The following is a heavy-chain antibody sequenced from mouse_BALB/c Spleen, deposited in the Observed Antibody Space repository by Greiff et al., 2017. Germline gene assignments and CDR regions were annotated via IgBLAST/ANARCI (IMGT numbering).Heavy chain of an antibody. CDR1: EYEFPSHD. CDR3: ARQGGTGTAYWYFDV. CDR2: INSDGGST. J-gene: IGHJ1*01. Sequence: EVQRVESGGGLVQPGESLKLSCESNEYEFPSHDMSWVRKTPEKRLELVAAINSDGGSTYYPDTMERRFIISRDNTKKTLYLQMSSLRSEDTALYYCARQGGTGTAYWYFDVWGAGTTVTVSS. D-gene: IGHD4-1*01. V-gene: IGHV5-2*01.